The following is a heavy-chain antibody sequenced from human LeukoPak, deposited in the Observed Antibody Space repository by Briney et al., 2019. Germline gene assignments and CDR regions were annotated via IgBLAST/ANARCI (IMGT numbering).Heavy chain of an antibody. CDR2: IYYSGST. J-gene: IGHJ4*02. V-gene: IGHV4-30-4*08. CDR1: GASISSSSYY. D-gene: IGHD3-22*01. CDR3: ARQNREYYYDSSGYYSY. Sequence: PSETLSLTCTVSGASISSSSYYWSWIRQPPGKGLEWIGYIYYSGSTYYNPSLKSRVTISVDTSKNQFSLKLSSVTAADTAVYYCARQNREYYYDSSGYYSYWGQGTLVTVSS.